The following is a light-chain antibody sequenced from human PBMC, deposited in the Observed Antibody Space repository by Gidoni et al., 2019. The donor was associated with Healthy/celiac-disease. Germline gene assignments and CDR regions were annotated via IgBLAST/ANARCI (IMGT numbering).Light chain of an antibody. CDR1: QSVSSSY. V-gene: IGKV3-20*01. Sequence: DIVLTQSPGTLSLSPGERATLSGRASQSVSSSYLAWDQQKPGQAPRLLIYGASSRPTGIPDRFSGSGSGTDFTLTISRLEPEDFAVYYCQQYGSSPGTFGQGTKLEIK. CDR2: GAS. J-gene: IGKJ2*01. CDR3: QQYGSSPGT.